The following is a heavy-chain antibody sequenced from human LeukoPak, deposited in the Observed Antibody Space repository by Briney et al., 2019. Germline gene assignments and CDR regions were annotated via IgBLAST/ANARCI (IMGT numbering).Heavy chain of an antibody. CDR1: GRSFSGYY. J-gene: IGHJ4*02. CDR2: INNGNA. D-gene: IGHD3-9*01. CDR3: ARGRFFDWLPYY. Sequence: SETLSLTCGVYGRSFSGYYWTWIRQPPGKGLEWIGEINNGNATYNPSLMSRVAISVDTSKNQFSLKLTSVTAADPAVYYCARGRFFDWLPYYWGQGTLVTVSS. V-gene: IGHV4-34*01.